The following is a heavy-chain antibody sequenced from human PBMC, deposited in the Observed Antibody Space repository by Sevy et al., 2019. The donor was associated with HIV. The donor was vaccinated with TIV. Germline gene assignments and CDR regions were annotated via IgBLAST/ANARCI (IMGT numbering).Heavy chain of an antibody. CDR3: ARDQSTTGTTGYDAFDI. J-gene: IGHJ3*02. CDR2: INPNSGGT. D-gene: IGHD1-1*01. CDR1: GYTFTGYY. V-gene: IGHV1-2*06. Sequence: ASVKVSCKASGYTFTGYYMHWVRQAPGQGLEWMGRINPNSGGTNYAQKFQGRVTMTRDTSISTAYMELSRLRSDDTAVYYCARDQSTTGTTGYDAFDIWGQGTVVTVSS.